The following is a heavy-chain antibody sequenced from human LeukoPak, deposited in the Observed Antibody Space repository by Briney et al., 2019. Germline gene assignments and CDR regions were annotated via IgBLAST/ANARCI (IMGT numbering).Heavy chain of an antibody. D-gene: IGHD2-15*01. CDR1: GGSISSGGYS. CDR2: IYHSGST. Sequence: SQTLSLTCAVSGGSISSGGYSWSWIRQPPGKGLEWIGYIYHSGSTYYNPSLKSRVTISVDRSKNQFSLKLSSVTAADTAVYYCARYWDYYYGMDVWGQGTTVTVSS. V-gene: IGHV4-30-2*01. CDR3: ARYWDYYYGMDV. J-gene: IGHJ6*02.